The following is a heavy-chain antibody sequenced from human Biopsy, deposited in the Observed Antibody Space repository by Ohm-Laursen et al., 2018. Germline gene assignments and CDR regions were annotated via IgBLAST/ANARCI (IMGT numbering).Heavy chain of an antibody. V-gene: IGHV4-59*01. J-gene: IGHJ5*02. CDR3: ARTPRDSFWSGSYKRGLWFDP. Sequence: SETLSLTWSVSGGSIISYYWTRIRQPPGKGLEWIGHVYNGGITNYNPSLKSRVTISKDTSKNQFSLQVNSVTAADTAVYYCARTPRDSFWSGSYKRGLWFDPWGQGTLVIVSS. CDR2: VYNGGIT. CDR1: GGSIISYY. D-gene: IGHD3-3*01.